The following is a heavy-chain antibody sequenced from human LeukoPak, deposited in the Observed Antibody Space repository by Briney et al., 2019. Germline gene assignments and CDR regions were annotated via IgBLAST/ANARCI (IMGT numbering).Heavy chain of an antibody. CDR1: GFTFCIYA. J-gene: IGHJ4*02. Sequence: GGSLRLSCAASGFTFCIYAMSWVRQAPGKGLEWVSAISGSGGSTYYADSVKGRFTISRDNSKNTLYLQMNSLRAEDTAVYYCAHLREQLVRRWGQGTLVTVSS. CDR2: ISGSGGST. CDR3: AHLREQLVRR. V-gene: IGHV3-23*01. D-gene: IGHD6-13*01.